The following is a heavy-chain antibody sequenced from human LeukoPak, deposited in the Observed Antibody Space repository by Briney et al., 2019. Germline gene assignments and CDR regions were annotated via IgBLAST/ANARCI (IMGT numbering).Heavy chain of an antibody. CDR1: GFSFSGYV. CDR3: AKFCYITSGWFNY. J-gene: IGHJ4*02. Sequence: GASLRLSCAASGFSFSGYVMSWVRQAPGRGVGRVSSITDNCGDTYYAYSVKGRFTISRDSSKNTLYLQMNSLRVEDTAVYYCAKFCYITSGWFNYWGQGTLVTVSS. CDR2: ITDNCGDT. D-gene: IGHD2-2*02. V-gene: IGHV3-23*01.